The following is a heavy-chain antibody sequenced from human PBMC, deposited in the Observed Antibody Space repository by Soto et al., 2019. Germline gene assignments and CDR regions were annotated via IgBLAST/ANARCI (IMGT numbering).Heavy chain of an antibody. D-gene: IGHD2-2*01. CDR3: AQDRQHDGRWAFDH. V-gene: IGHV3-23*01. J-gene: IGHJ4*02. CDR2: IIQSGET. Sequence: PGGSRRLSCAASGFTFSTYTMSCFRQAAGEGLEWVSGIIQSGETFYADSVKGRFTISRDNSNNMLYLQIHSLRADDTAVYYCAQDRQHDGRWAFDHWGQGTLVTVSS. CDR1: GFTFSTYT.